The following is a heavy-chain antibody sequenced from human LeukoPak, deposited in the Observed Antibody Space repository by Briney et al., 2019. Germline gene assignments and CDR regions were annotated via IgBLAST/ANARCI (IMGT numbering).Heavy chain of an antibody. CDR2: INPNSGGT. Sequence: ASVKVSCKASGGTFSSYAISWVRQAPGQGLEWMGWINPNSGGTNYAQKFQGRVTMTRDTSISTAYMELSRLRSDDTAVYYCARVGNIVVVPAARSNYFDYWGQGTLVTVSS. CDR3: ARVGNIVVVPAARSNYFDY. D-gene: IGHD2-2*01. V-gene: IGHV1-2*02. J-gene: IGHJ4*02. CDR1: GGTFSSYA.